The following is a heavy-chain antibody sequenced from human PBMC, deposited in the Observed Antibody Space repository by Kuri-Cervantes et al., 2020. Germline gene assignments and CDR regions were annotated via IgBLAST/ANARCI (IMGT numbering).Heavy chain of an antibody. D-gene: IGHD2-15*01. J-gene: IGHJ3*02. CDR2: INPNSGGT. Sequence: ASVKVSCKASGYTFTGYYMHWVRQAPGQGLEWMVWINPNSGGTNYAQKFQGRVTMTRDTSISTAYMELSRLRSDDTAVYYCARGGGLRGTKTYSAFDIWGQGTMVTVSS. CDR3: ARGGGLRGTKTYSAFDI. V-gene: IGHV1-2*02. CDR1: GYTFTGYY.